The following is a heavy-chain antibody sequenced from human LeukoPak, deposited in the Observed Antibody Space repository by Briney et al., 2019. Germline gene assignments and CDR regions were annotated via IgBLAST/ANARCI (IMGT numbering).Heavy chain of an antibody. V-gene: IGHV3-74*01. J-gene: IGHJ3*02. CDR3: ARRDVFDI. CDR2: INYDGTTT. Sequence: GGSLGLSCAASGFTFSNYWMHWVRQAPGKGLVWVSRINYDGTTTGYADSVKGRFTISRDNAKNTLYLQMNSLRAEDTAVYYCARRDVFDIWGQGTMVTVSS. CDR1: GFTFSNYW.